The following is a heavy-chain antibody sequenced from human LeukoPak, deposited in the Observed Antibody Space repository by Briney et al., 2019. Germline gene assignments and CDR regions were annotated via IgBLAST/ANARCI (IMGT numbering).Heavy chain of an antibody. Sequence: GGSLRLSCAASGFTFSSYAMNWVRQAPGKGLEWVSIISGSGDNTYYTDSVKGRFTISRDNSKNTLFLQMNSLRVDDTAFYYCARDLSGVTGYTYGRGIDYWGQGTLVTVSS. CDR1: GFTFSSYA. V-gene: IGHV3-23*01. J-gene: IGHJ4*02. CDR2: ISGSGDNT. D-gene: IGHD5-18*01. CDR3: ARDLSGVTGYTYGRGIDY.